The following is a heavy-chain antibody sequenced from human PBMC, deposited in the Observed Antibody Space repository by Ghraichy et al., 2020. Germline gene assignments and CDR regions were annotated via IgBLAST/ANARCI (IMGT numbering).Heavy chain of an antibody. J-gene: IGHJ4*02. CDR1: GFTFDDYG. D-gene: IGHD6-19*01. V-gene: IGHV3-9*01. CDR3: VKDTGISVSGNFDH. Sequence: GGSLRLSCAASGFTFDDYGMHWVRQAPGKGLEWVLGISWNSGSAAYGDSVKGRFTISRDNAKNSVYLELNSLRAEDTALYYCVKDTGISVSGNFDHWGQGTLVTVSS. CDR2: ISWNSGSA.